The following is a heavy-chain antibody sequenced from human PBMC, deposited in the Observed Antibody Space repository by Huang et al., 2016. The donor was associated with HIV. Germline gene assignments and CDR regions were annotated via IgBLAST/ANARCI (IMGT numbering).Heavy chain of an antibody. Sequence: QVQLQESGPGLVKPSETLFLTCTVSGGSVSDHYWTWIRQSPGKGLECIGTIFDSGNPYYNPSLKSRLTISADTSTNQVSLRLTSVTAADSAVYYCARQWFYYDSGGYPRDVFDIWGRGIMVIVSS. J-gene: IGHJ3*02. V-gene: IGHV4-59*02. CDR2: IFDSGNP. CDR3: ARQWFYYDSGGYPRDVFDI. D-gene: IGHD3-22*01. CDR1: GGSVSDHY.